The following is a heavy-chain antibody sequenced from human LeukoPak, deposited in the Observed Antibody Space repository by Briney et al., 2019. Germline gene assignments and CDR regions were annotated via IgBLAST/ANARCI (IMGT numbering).Heavy chain of an antibody. CDR3: ASNLTTGY. CDR2: IYSGGTT. CDR1: GLTVSSNY. J-gene: IGHJ4*02. V-gene: IGHV3-66*01. Sequence: GGSLRLSCVVSGLTVSSNYMSWVRQAPGKGLEWVSVIYSGGTTNYADSVKGRFLVYRDNSKNTLYLQMNSLRAEDTAVYYCASNLTTGYWGQGTLVTVSS. D-gene: IGHD4-17*01.